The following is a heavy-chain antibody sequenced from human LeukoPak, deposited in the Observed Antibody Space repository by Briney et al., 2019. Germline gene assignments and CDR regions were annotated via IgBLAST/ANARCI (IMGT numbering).Heavy chain of an antibody. J-gene: IGHJ4*02. CDR2: FRTSDGNT. Sequence: GGSLRLSCAASGFTFSSYAMSWVRQAPGKGLEWVSAFRTSDGNTYYTDSVKGRFTISGDNSKNTLYLQMNSLRAEDTAVYYCAKLSGYCSRISCYFSLPDYWGQGTLVTVSS. D-gene: IGHD2-2*01. CDR1: GFTFSSYA. V-gene: IGHV3-23*01. CDR3: AKLSGYCSRISCYFSLPDY.